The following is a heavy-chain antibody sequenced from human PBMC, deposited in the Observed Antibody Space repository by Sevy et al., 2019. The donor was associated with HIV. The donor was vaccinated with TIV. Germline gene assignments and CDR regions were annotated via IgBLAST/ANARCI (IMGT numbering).Heavy chain of an antibody. CDR3: TRFSNHVVLMLTPSPRWGFDL. V-gene: IGHV4-39*01. CDR1: GGSIRSTSHY. D-gene: IGHD3-16*01. CDR2: VYYSGKT. Sequence: SETLSLTCTVSGGSIRSTSHYWGWIRQSPGKGLEWIGSVYYSGKTNYRWSLRSRLTMSADTSKNQISMKLSSVTATDTAVYYCTRFSNHVVLMLTPSPRWGFDLWGQGTRVTVSS. J-gene: IGHJ3*01.